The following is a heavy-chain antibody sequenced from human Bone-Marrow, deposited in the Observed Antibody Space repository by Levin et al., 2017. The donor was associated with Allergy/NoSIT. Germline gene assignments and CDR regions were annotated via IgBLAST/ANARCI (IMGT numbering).Heavy chain of an antibody. CDR2: IYNTDNT. CDR1: GGPLTNYY. CDR3: ARTRGRFYGNFDY. D-gene: IGHD1-26*01. J-gene: IGHJ4*02. V-gene: IGHV4-59*01. Sequence: SQTLSLTCTVSGGPLTNYYWSWIRQPQGKGLEWIGYIYNTDNTNYSPSFKSRVTISVDTSKSQFSLDLRSVTAADTAVYYCARTRGRFYGNFDYWGQGTLVSVSS.